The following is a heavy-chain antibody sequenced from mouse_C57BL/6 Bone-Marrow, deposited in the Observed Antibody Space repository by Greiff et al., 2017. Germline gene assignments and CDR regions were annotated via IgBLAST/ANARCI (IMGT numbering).Heavy chain of an antibody. J-gene: IGHJ4*01. V-gene: IGHV1-63*01. Sequence: QVHVKQSGAELVRPGTSVKMSCKASGYTFTNYWIGWAKQRPGHGLEWIGDIYPGGGYTNYNEKFKGKATLTADKSSSTAYMQFSSLTSEDSAIYYCARGGGSYAMDYWGQGTSVTVSS. CDR3: ARGGGSYAMDY. CDR1: GYTFTNYW. CDR2: IYPGGGYT.